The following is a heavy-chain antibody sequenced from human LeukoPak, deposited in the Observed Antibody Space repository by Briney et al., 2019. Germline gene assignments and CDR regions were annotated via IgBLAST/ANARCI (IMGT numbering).Heavy chain of an antibody. Sequence: GGSLRRSCAGSGFTCSSYGRGWVRQAPGDGLEGVSAISDGGGSTYYTDSVKGRFTISRDNSKNTLYLQMNSLRAEDTAVYYCASILLWYVYDYWGQGTLVTVSS. CDR2: ISDGGGST. V-gene: IGHV3-23*01. J-gene: IGHJ4*02. D-gene: IGHD3-10*01. CDR3: ASILLWYVYDY. CDR1: GFTCSSYG.